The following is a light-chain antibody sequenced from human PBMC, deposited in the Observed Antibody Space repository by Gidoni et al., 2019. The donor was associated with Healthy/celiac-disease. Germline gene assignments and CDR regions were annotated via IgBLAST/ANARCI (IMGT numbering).Light chain of an antibody. CDR2: GNS. Sequence: QSVLPQPPSVSGAPGQRVTIPCTGSSSNIGAGYDVHWYQQLPGTAPKLLIYGNSNRPSGVPDRFSGSKSGTSASLATTGLQGEDEADYYCQSYDSSLSAEVVFGGGTKLTVL. CDR1: SSNIGAGYD. J-gene: IGLJ2*01. V-gene: IGLV1-40*01. CDR3: QSYDSSLSAEVV.